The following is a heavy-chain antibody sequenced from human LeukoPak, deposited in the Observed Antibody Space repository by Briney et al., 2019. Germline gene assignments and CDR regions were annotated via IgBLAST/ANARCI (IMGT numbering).Heavy chain of an antibody. J-gene: IGHJ4*02. V-gene: IGHV1-2*02. CDR1: GYTFTGYY. CDR2: INPNSGGT. Sequence: ASVKVSCKASGYTFTGYYMHWARQAPGQGLEWMGWINPNSGGTNYAQKFRGRVTMTRDTSISTAYMELSRLRSDDTAVYYCARDYGSGSYYTVGYWGQGTLVTVSS. CDR3: ARDYGSGSYYTVGY. D-gene: IGHD3-10*01.